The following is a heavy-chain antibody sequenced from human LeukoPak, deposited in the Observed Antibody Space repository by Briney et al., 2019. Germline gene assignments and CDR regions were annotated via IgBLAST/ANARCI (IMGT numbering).Heavy chain of an antibody. D-gene: IGHD5-24*01. V-gene: IGHV3-23*01. Sequence: GASLRLSSAASGFTFSSYAMSWVRQAPGKGLEWVSAISGSGGSTYYADSVKGRFTISGDNSKNTLYLQMNSLRAEDTAVYYCAKVCGMATTFNAFDNWGQGTMVTVSS. CDR3: AKVCGMATTFNAFDN. CDR2: ISGSGGST. J-gene: IGHJ3*02. CDR1: GFTFSSYA.